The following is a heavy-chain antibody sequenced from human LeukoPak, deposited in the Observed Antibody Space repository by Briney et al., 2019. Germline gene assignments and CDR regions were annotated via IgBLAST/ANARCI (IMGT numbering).Heavy chain of an antibody. D-gene: IGHD3-22*01. V-gene: IGHV4-34*01. CDR2: INHSGST. CDR1: GGSFSGYY. CDR3: ARLSSSGYSYYFDY. J-gene: IGHJ4*02. Sequence: SETLSLTCAVYGGSFSGYYWSWIRQPPGKGLEWIGEINHSGSTNYNPSLKSRVTISVDTSKNQFSLKLSSVTAADTAVYYCARLSSSGYSYYFDYWGQGTLVTVSS.